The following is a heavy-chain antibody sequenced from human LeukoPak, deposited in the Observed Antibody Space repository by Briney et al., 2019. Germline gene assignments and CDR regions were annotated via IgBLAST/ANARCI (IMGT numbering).Heavy chain of an antibody. D-gene: IGHD4-17*01. Sequence: SETLSLTCPVSGGSISSYYWSWIRQPAGKGLEWIGRIYSSGSTKYSPSLKSRVTMSIDTSKNQFSLKLSSVTAADTAVYYCARSGRRGLLGTTVTSMRWFDPWGQGTLVTVSS. CDR3: ARSGRRGLLGTTVTSMRWFDP. CDR2: IYSSGST. CDR1: GGSISSYY. J-gene: IGHJ5*02. V-gene: IGHV4-4*07.